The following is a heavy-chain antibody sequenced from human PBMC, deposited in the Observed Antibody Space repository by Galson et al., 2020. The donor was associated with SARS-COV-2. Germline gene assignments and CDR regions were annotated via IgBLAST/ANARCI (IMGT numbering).Heavy chain of an antibody. CDR2: IKADGSER. CDR1: GSTFRRFW. V-gene: IGHV3-7*03. J-gene: IGHJ5*02. Sequence: LHGESLKISCAASGSTFRRFWMTWVRQAPGKGLGWVANIKADGSERNYMDSAKGRFTISRDNTKNSLYLQMNDLKVEDTAVYFCAREDSSGLPESWGQGILVIVSS. CDR3: AREDSSGLPES. D-gene: IGHD6-19*01.